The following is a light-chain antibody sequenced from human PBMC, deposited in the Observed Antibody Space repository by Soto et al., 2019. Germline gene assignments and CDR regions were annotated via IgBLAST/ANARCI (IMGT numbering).Light chain of an antibody. Sequence: QMYLSLSAVSAKLKDRVTITCRASPSISNFLNWVQHTPGNAPKVLISAASTLQSGVPPRFSGSGSGTEFTLTIDSLQPEDFATYYCQQSYTTPLITSCQRARL. J-gene: IGKJ5*01. CDR1: PSISNF. CDR2: AAS. CDR3: QQSYTTPLIT. V-gene: IGKV1-39*01.